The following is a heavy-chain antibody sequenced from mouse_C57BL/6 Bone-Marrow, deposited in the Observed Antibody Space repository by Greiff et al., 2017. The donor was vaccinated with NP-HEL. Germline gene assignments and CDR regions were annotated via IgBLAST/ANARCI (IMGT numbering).Heavy chain of an antibody. CDR2: IDPSDSYT. CDR1: GYTFTSYW. D-gene: IGHD1-1*01. V-gene: IGHV1-50*01. Sequence: VQLQQSGAELVKPGASVKLSCKASGYTFTSYWMQWVKQRPGQGLEWIGEIDPSDSYTNYNQKFKGQATLTVDTSSSTAYMQLSSLTSEDSAVYYCARDWHYYGSSGPYWGQGTLVTVSA. J-gene: IGHJ3*01. CDR3: ARDWHYYGSSGPY.